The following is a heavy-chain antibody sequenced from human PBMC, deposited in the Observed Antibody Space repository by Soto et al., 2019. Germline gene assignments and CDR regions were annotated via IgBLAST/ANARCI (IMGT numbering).Heavy chain of an antibody. J-gene: IGHJ4*02. CDR1: GFGFSSYE. CDR2: ISSSGSAT. Sequence: GGSLRLSCVASGFGFSSYEMTWIRQAPGKGLEWISYISSSGSATYYADSVKGRFTISRDSAQHSVYLQMNSLRADDTALYFCASGIDYWGQGTLVTVSS. V-gene: IGHV3-48*03. CDR3: ASGIDY.